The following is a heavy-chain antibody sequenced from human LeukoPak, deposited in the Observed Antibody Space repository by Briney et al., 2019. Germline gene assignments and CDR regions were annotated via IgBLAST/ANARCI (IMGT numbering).Heavy chain of an antibody. Sequence: SETLSLTCTVSGGSISSYYWIWIRQPPGKGLEWIGYIYYSGSTNYNPSLESRVTISVDTSKNQFSLKLRSVTAADTAVYYCASPRYCSSTSCSSPIDPWGQGTLVTVSS. CDR1: GGSISSYY. CDR2: IYYSGST. CDR3: ASPRYCSSTSCSSPIDP. V-gene: IGHV4-59*08. J-gene: IGHJ5*02. D-gene: IGHD2-2*01.